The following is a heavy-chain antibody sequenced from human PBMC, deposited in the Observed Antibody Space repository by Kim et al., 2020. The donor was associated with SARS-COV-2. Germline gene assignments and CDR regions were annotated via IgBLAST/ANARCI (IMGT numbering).Heavy chain of an antibody. J-gene: IGHJ4*02. V-gene: IGHV3-48*02. Sequence: GGSLRLSCAASGFTFSSYSMNWVRQAPGKGLEWVSYISSSSSTIYYADSVKGRFTISRDNAKNSLYLQMNSLRDEDTAVYYCARAWADSRYSSGPPVSFDYWGQGTLVTVSS. CDR3: ARAWADSRYSSGPPVSFDY. CDR2: ISSSSSTI. D-gene: IGHD6-19*01. CDR1: GFTFSSYS.